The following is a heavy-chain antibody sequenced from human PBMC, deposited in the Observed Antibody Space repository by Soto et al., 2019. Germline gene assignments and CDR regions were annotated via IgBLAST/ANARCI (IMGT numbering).Heavy chain of an antibody. CDR2: SSTYNGNR. CDR1: GYTFTSYG. Sequence: QVQLVQSGPEVKKPGASVKVSCKASGYTFTSYGISWVRQAPGQGLEWMGWSSTYNGNRNYAQKLQGRVTMTTDTSTSTAYMELRSLRSADTAVFYCARAPLYSSSPKSGFDIWGPGTVVTVSS. J-gene: IGHJ3*02. V-gene: IGHV1-18*01. D-gene: IGHD3-3*01. CDR3: ARAPLYSSSPKSGFDI.